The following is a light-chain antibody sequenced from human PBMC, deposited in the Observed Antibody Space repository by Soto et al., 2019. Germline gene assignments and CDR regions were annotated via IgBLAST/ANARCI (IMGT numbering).Light chain of an antibody. CDR1: QSVSSSY. J-gene: IGKJ4*01. Sequence: EIVLTQSPGTLSLSPVERATLSCMASQSVSSSYLAWYQQKPGQAPRLLIYDASTRATGIPARFSGSGSGTEFTLTISSLQSEDFVVYYCQHYNNWPFTFGGGTKVDIK. CDR2: DAS. CDR3: QHYNNWPFT. V-gene: IGKV3-15*01.